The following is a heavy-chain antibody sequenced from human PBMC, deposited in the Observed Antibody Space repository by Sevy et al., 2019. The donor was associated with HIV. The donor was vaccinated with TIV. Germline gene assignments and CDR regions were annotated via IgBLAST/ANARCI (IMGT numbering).Heavy chain of an antibody. CDR2: IYHSGST. Sequence: SETLSLTCAVSGYSISSGYYWGWIRQPPGKGLEWIGSIYHSGSTYYNPSLKSRVTISVDTSKNQFSLKLSSVTAADPAVYYCARDASITMVRGVIKHYYYYGMDVWGQGTTVTVSS. D-gene: IGHD3-10*01. CDR1: GYSISSGYY. CDR3: ARDASITMVRGVIKHYYYYGMDV. V-gene: IGHV4-38-2*02. J-gene: IGHJ6*02.